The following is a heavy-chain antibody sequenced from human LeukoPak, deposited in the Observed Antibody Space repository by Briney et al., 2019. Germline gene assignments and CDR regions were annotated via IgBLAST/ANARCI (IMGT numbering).Heavy chain of an antibody. CDR2: TYYRSKWYT. J-gene: IGHJ6*03. D-gene: IGHD6-19*01. CDR3: VRSSSGWYFYYYYMDV. CDR1: GDSVSNNSAA. V-gene: IGHV6-1*01. Sequence: SQTLSLTCAIFGDSVSNNSAAWSWIRQSPSRGLEWLGRTYYRSKWYTDYAVSVKSRIIINPDTSKNQFSLQLNSVTPEDTAVYYCVRSSSGWYFYYYYMDVWGKGTTVTVSS.